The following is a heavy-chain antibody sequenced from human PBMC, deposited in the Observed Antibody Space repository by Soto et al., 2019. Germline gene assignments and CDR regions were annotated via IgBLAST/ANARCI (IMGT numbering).Heavy chain of an antibody. J-gene: IGHJ5*02. CDR2: IYYSGST. CDR1: GGSISSSSYY. Sequence: XETLSLTCTVSGGSISSSSYYWGWIRQPPGKGLEWIGSIYYSGSTYYNPSLKSRVTISVDTSKNQFSLELSSVTAADTAVYYCARLQGHSSSSRHPWFDHWGQGTLVTVSS. CDR3: ARLQGHSSSSRHPWFDH. D-gene: IGHD6-6*01. V-gene: IGHV4-39*01.